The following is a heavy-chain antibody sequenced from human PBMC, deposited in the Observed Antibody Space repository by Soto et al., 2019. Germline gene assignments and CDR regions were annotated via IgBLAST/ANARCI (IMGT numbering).Heavy chain of an antibody. CDR3: SKDGSSTERWIQLRGGDAFDI. CDR1: GFTFSSYS. Sequence: GGSLRLSCAASGFTFSSYSISWVRQAPWKGLEWVSAISGSGVSTYYADSVKGRFTISRDNSKNTLYLQMNSLRAEDTAVYYFSKDGSSTERWIQLRGGDAFDISGQGTMVTVS. D-gene: IGHD5-18*01. J-gene: IGHJ3*02. V-gene: IGHV3-23*01. CDR2: ISGSGVST.